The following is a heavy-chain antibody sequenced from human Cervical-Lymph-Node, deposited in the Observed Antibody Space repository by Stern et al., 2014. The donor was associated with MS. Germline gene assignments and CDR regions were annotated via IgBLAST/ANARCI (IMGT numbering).Heavy chain of an antibody. V-gene: IGHV3-30*09. CDR2: ISHDGSNK. J-gene: IGHJ6*02. CDR3: VRTESFYYYDGMDV. Sequence: VQLVESGGGVVPPGRSLRLSCADSGSTFSKSAMHWVRQAPGKGLEWVAVISHDGSNKQYGDSVKGRLAISRDNSRNTLSLEIYSLRAEDTAVYYCVRTESFYYYDGMDVWGHGTTVIVSS. CDR1: GSTFSKSA.